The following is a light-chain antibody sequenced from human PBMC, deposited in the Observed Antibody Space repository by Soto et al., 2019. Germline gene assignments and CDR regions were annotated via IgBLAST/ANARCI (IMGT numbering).Light chain of an antibody. V-gene: IGKV1-5*03. CDR3: QQYNSYWT. CDR2: KAS. CDR1: QSVSGW. Sequence: DIQMTQSPSTLSASVGDRVTITCRASQSVSGWLAWFQQKPGRAPKLLIYKASSLESGVPSRFSGSGFGTEFTLTINSLQPDDFATYHCQQYNSYWTFGQGTKVEMK. J-gene: IGKJ1*01.